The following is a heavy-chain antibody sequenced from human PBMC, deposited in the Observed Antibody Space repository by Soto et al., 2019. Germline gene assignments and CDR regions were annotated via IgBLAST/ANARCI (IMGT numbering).Heavy chain of an antibody. Sequence: QVSLVQSGAEVKKPGASVKVSCKASGYSFTSHYMHWVRQTPGQGLEWMGLINPSGEGTLYAPKFQGRVTMTSDTSTTTDYMELSSLRSEDTAVYYCARDNSAYDLACWFDPWGQGTLVTVSS. V-gene: IGHV1-46*01. CDR2: INPSGEGT. CDR3: ARDNSAYDLACWFDP. CDR1: GYSFTSHY. D-gene: IGHD3-22*01. J-gene: IGHJ5*02.